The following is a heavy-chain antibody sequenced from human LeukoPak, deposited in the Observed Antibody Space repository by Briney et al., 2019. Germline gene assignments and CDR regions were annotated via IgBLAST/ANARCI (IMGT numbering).Heavy chain of an antibody. CDR1: GFTVSSNY. CDR2: IFSGGST. D-gene: IGHD6-19*01. V-gene: IGHV3-53*01. CDR3: ARDLKTSGWYGDFDY. J-gene: IGHJ4*02. Sequence: PGGSLRLSCVASGFTVSSNYMSWVRQAPGKGLEWVSAIFSGGSTFYADSVTGRFTISRDNSKNTVYLEMNSLRAKDTAVYYCARDLKTSGWYGDFDYWGQGTLVTVSS.